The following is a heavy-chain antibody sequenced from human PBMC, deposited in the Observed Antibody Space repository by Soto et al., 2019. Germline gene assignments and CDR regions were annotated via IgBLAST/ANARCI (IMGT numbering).Heavy chain of an antibody. Sequence: GASVKVSCKASGYTFTSYGISWVRQATGQGLEWMGWMNPYSGNTGYAQKFQGGVTVTRNTSISTVYMELSGLRPDDTAVYYCARRKERSGPHYFDYWGQGSQVTVSS. CDR2: MNPYSGNT. D-gene: IGHD6-25*01. CDR1: GYTFTSYG. J-gene: IGHJ4*02. V-gene: IGHV1-8*01. CDR3: ARRKERSGPHYFDY.